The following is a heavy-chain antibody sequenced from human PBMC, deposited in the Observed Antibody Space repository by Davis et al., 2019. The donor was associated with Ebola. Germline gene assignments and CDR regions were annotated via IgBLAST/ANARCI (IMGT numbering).Heavy chain of an antibody. D-gene: IGHD2-21*01. CDR3: ARGGLWWWKGNFDC. J-gene: IGHJ4*02. CDR2: INHSGST. V-gene: IGHV4-39*07. CDR1: GGSISSGGYY. Sequence: PSETLSLTCTVSGGSISSGGYYWSWIRQPPGKGLEWIGEINHSGSTNYNPSLKSRVTISVDTSKNQFSLKLSSVTAADTAVYYCARGGLWWWKGNFDCWGQGTLVTVSS.